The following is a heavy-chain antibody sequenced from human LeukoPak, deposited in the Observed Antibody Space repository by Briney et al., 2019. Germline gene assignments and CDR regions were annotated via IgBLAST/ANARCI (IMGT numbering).Heavy chain of an antibody. D-gene: IGHD3-10*01. CDR2: ISYDGSNK. J-gene: IGHJ4*02. CDR1: GFTFSSYG. CDR3: AKMEYYGSGSPHQPLVH. V-gene: IGHV3-30*18. Sequence: GGSLRLSCAASGFTFSSYGMHWVRQAPGKGLEWVAVISYDGSNKYYADSVKGRFTISRDNSKNTLYLQVNSLRAEDTAVYYCAKMEYYGSGSPHQPLVHWGQGTLVTVSS.